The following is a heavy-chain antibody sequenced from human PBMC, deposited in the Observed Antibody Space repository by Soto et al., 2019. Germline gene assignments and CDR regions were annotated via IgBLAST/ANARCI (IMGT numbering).Heavy chain of an antibody. CDR1: GYSFTSYW. CDR2: IDPGDSYT. Sequence: PGESLKISCKGSGYSFTSYWISWVRQMPGKGLEWMGRIDPGDSYTNYSPSFQGHVTISADKSISTAYLQWSSLKASDTAMYYCASWTLYSNGYHEVPDPFAIWGRGTMV. D-gene: IGHD3-22*01. CDR3: ASWTLYSNGYHEVPDPFAI. J-gene: IGHJ3*02. V-gene: IGHV5-10-1*01.